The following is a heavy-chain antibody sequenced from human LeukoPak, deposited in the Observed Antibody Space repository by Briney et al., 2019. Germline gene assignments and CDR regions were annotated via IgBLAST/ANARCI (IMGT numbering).Heavy chain of an antibody. CDR1: GGSISSSYSY. CDR2: IYYSGST. Sequence: SETLSLTCTVSGGSISSSYSYWGWIRQPPGKGLEWIGSIYYSGSTYYNPSLKSRVTISVNTSKNQFSLKLSSVTAADTAVYYCANTGTTYAFDIWGQGTMVTVSS. D-gene: IGHD1-1*01. CDR3: ANTGTTYAFDI. J-gene: IGHJ3*02. V-gene: IGHV4-39*01.